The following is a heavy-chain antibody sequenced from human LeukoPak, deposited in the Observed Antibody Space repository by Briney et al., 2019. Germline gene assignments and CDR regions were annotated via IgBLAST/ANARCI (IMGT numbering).Heavy chain of an antibody. CDR1: GGSISSSSYY. D-gene: IGHD6-19*01. CDR3: ARGASSGWANWFDP. CDR2: IYYSGST. V-gene: IGHV4-39*07. J-gene: IGHJ5*02. Sequence: PSETLSLTCTVSGGSISSSSYYWGWIRQPPGKGLEWIGSIYYSGSTNYNPSLKSRVTISVDTSKNQFSLKLSSVTAADTAVYYCARGASSGWANWFDPWGQGTLVTVSS.